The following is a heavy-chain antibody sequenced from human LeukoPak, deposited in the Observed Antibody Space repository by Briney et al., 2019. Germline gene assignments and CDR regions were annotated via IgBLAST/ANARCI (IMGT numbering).Heavy chain of an antibody. CDR3: ARQYYDRTGYYYFAY. D-gene: IGHD3-22*01. CDR2: MYYSGST. V-gene: IGHV4-39*01. J-gene: IGHJ4*02. Sequence: PSETLSLTCAVSGGSITGSTYYWRWIRQPPGKGLEWVGSMYYSGSTFYNPSLKSRVTIPVDTSKNQFSLRLSSVTAADTAVYYCARQYYDRTGYYYFAYWGQGTLVTVSS. CDR1: GGSITGSTYY.